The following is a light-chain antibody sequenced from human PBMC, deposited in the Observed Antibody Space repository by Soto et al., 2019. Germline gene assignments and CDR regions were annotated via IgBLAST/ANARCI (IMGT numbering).Light chain of an antibody. CDR1: KSLLLSNEKSY. J-gene: IGKJ1*01. CDR3: MESIQLPWT. CDR2: DVS. Sequence: DLVMTQTPLSLSVTPGKPAPISCKSSKSLLLSNEKSYAYWYPQKPRQPPQLLIYDVSTRLSVVPDRFSGSGSGTDLTLKISRVEAEDVGFYYCMESIQLPWTFGQGTKVDIK. V-gene: IGKV2D-29*01.